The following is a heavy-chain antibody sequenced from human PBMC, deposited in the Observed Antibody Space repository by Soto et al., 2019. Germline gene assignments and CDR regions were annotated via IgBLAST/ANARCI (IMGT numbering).Heavy chain of an antibody. CDR2: ISYDGSNK. V-gene: IGHV3-30-3*01. Sequence: LRLSCAASGFTFSSYAMHWVRQAPGKGLEWVAVISYDGSNKYYADSVKGRFTISRDNSKNTLYLQMNSLRAEDTAVYYCARDPGSVWGQGTLVTVSS. CDR1: GFTFSSYA. J-gene: IGHJ4*02. CDR3: ARDPGSV. D-gene: IGHD3-10*01.